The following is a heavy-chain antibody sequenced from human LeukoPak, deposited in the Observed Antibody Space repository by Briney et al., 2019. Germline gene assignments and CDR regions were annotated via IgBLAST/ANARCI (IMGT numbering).Heavy chain of an antibody. CDR1: GYSISSGYY. D-gene: IGHD3-22*01. Sequence: SSETLSLTCTVSGYSISSGYYWGWIRQPPGKGLEWIGSIYHSGSTYYNPSLKSRVTLSVDTSKNQFSLKLSSVTAADTAVYYCARIFSSGYYRDAFDIWGQGTMVTVSS. J-gene: IGHJ3*02. V-gene: IGHV4-38-2*02. CDR3: ARIFSSGYYRDAFDI. CDR2: IYHSGST.